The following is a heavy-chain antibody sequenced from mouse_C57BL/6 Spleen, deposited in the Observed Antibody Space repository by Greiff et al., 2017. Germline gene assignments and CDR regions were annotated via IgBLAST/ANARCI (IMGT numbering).Heavy chain of an antibody. CDR2: ISGGGGNT. Sequence: EVQLVESGGGLVKPGGSLKLSCAASGFTFSSYTMSWVRQTPEKRLEWVATISGGGGNTYYPDSVKGRFTISRDNAKNTLYLKMSSLRSEDTALYYCARHADYYGSSYDWYFDVWGTGTTVTVSS. CDR3: ARHADYYGSSYDWYFDV. CDR1: GFTFSSYT. D-gene: IGHD1-1*01. V-gene: IGHV5-9*01. J-gene: IGHJ1*03.